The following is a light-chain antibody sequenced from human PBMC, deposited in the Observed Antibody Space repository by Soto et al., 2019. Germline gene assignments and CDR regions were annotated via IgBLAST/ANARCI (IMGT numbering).Light chain of an antibody. CDR3: HQYNSYSQT. V-gene: IGKV1-5*01. CDR1: QSIRSW. Sequence: DIQMTQSPSTLSASVGDRVTITCRASQSIRSWLAWYQQKPGKAPKLLIYDASSLESGVPSRFSGSGSGTEFTLTISSLPPDDFATYYCHQYNSYSQTFGQGTKVEIK. J-gene: IGKJ1*01. CDR2: DAS.